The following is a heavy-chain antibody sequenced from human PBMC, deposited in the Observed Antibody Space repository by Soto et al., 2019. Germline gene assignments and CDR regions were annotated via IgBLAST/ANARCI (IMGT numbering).Heavy chain of an antibody. CDR3: ARGNRYTGDDVWGKRYGFDY. CDR2: IIPIFGTT. D-gene: IGHD3-16*01. Sequence: QVQLVQSGAEVKKPGSSVKVSCKASGGTFRNYAISWVRQAPGQGLEWMGGIIPIFGTTNYAQKFEGRVTISADEPTNTAYMDRSSLRSEDTAVYYCARGNRYTGDDVWGKRYGFDYWGQGTLVTVSS. V-gene: IGHV1-69*12. CDR1: GGTFRNYA. J-gene: IGHJ4*02.